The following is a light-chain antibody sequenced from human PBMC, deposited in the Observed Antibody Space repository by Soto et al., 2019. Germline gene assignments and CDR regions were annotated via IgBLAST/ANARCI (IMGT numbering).Light chain of an antibody. CDR2: DAS. V-gene: IGKV3-11*01. J-gene: IGKJ1*01. CDR3: QQRSNWPPT. Sequence: EIVLTQSPVTLSSSPGERATLSCRASQSVSSYLAWYQQKPDQAPRLVIYDASNRAADIPARFSGSGSGTDFTLTISSLEPEDFAVYYCQQRSNWPPTFGQGTKVEIK. CDR1: QSVSSY.